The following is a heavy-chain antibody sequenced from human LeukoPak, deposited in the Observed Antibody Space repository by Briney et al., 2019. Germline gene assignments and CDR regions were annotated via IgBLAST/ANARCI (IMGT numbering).Heavy chain of an antibody. CDR1: GDSVSNHW. J-gene: IGHJ4*01. CDR3: ARPMTREGGGWYDKDC. D-gene: IGHD6-19*01. V-gene: IGHV4-4*07. CDR2: ISSRGYT. Sequence: PSETLSLTCTVSGDSVSNHWWIWIRQPAGKGLEWIGRISSRGYTNYNPSLNSRVTMSVDTPKNQFSLKLNSVTAADTAVYYCARPMTREGGGWYDKDCWGRGPLVTVSS.